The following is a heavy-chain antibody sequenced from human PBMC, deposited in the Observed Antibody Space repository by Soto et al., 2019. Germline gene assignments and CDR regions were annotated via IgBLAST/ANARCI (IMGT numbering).Heavy chain of an antibody. V-gene: IGHV4-30-2*01. CDR3: ARGYYYDSSGYLSH. CDR2: IYHSGST. Sequence: SETLSLTCAVSGGSISSGGYSWSWIRQPPGKGLEWIGYIYHSGSTYYNPSLKSRVTISVDRSKNQFSLKLSSVTAADTAVYYCARGYYYDSSGYLSHWGQGTLVTVSS. J-gene: IGHJ4*02. CDR1: GGSISSGGYS. D-gene: IGHD3-22*01.